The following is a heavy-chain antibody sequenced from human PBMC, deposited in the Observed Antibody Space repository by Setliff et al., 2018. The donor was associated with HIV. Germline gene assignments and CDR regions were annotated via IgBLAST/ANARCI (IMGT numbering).Heavy chain of an antibody. J-gene: IGHJ4*02. CDR2: IYNSGGT. D-gene: IGHD2-21*01. Sequence: PSETLSLTCTVSGGPISTGGYYWSWIRQHPGKGLEWIGYIYNSGGTYYNPSLKSRITMSIDTSKNQFSLKLNSVTAADTAVYFCARASRWGSIPFDYWGQGTLVTVSS. V-gene: IGHV4-31*03. CDR1: GGPISTGGYY. CDR3: ARASRWGSIPFDY.